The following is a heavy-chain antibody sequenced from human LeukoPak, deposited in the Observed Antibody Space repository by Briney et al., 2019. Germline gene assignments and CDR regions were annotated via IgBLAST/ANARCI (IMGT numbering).Heavy chain of an antibody. D-gene: IGHD1-14*01. CDR1: GFTFSNYA. Sequence: GGSLRLSCAASGFTFSNYAMSWVRQAPGKGLEWVSTLSGTGGSTYYADSVKGRFTISRDNSKNTLYLQVSSLRAADTAVYYCATSRTSDYWGQGTLVTVSS. V-gene: IGHV3-23*01. CDR2: LSGTGGST. J-gene: IGHJ4*02. CDR3: ATSRTSDY.